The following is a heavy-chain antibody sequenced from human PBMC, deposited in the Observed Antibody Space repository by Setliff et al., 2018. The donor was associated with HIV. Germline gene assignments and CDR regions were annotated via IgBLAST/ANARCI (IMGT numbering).Heavy chain of an antibody. CDR3: ARVDVYCSGGSCYYYFDY. CDR2: IYYSGST. J-gene: IGHJ4*02. D-gene: IGHD2-15*01. CDR1: GGSISSGDYY. Sequence: SETLSLTCTVSGGSISSGDYYWSWIRQPPGKGLEWIGYIYYSGSTYYNPSLKSRLTISVDTSKNQFSLKLSSVTAADTAVYFCARVDVYCSGGSCYYYFDYWGQGTLVTVSS. V-gene: IGHV4-30-4*08.